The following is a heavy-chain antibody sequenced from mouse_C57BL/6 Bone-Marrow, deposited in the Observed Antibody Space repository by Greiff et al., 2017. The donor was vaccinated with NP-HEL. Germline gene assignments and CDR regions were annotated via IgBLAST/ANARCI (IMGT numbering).Heavy chain of an antibody. CDR3: ARWEFITTYCDV. CDR1: GYAFTNYL. CDR2: INPGSGGT. J-gene: IGHJ1*03. Sequence: QVQLKESGAELVRPGTSVKVSCKASGYAFTNYLIEWVKQRPGQGLEWIGVINPGSGGTNYNEKFKGKETLTADKSSITAYMQLSSLTSEDSAVYFCARWEFITTYCDVWGTGTTVTVSS. D-gene: IGHD1-1*01. V-gene: IGHV1-54*01.